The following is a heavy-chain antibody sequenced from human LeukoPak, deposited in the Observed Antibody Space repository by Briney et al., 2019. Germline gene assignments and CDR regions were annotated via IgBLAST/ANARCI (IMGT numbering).Heavy chain of an antibody. CDR2: INHSGST. CDR1: GGSFSGYY. CDR3: ESGPYYYGMDV. Sequence: PSETLSLTCAVYGGSFSGYYWSWLRQPPGKGLEWIGEINHSGSTNYNPSLKSRVTISVDTSKNQFSLKLSSVTAADTAVYYCESGPYYYGMDVWGQGTTVTVSS. J-gene: IGHJ6*02. V-gene: IGHV4-34*01.